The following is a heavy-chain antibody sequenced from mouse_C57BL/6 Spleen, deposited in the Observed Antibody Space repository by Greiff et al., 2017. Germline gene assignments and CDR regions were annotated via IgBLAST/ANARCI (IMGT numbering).Heavy chain of an antibody. V-gene: IGHV5-4*01. CDR2: ISDGGSYT. D-gene: IGHD2-4*01. CDR1: GFTFSSYA. CDR3: ARDRLRSDYYAMDY. Sequence: EVKVVESGGGLVKPGGSLKLSCAASGFTFSSYAMSWVRQTPEKRLEWVATISDGGSYTYYPDNVKGRFTISRDNAKNNLYLQMSHLKSEDTAMYYCARDRLRSDYYAMDYWGQGTSVTVSS. J-gene: IGHJ4*01.